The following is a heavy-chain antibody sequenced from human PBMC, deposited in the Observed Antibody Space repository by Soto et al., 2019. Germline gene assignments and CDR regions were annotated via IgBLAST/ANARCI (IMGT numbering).Heavy chain of an antibody. D-gene: IGHD1-7*01. CDR3: AKYRGVYNWNYLNYIDY. CDR1: GFTFSSYG. Sequence: GGSLRLSCAASGFTFSSYGMHWVRQAPGKGLEWVAVISYDGSNKYYADSVKGRFTISRDNSKNTLYLQMNSLRAEDTAVYYCAKYRGVYNWNYLNYIDYWGQGTLVTVSS. CDR2: ISYDGSNK. J-gene: IGHJ4*02. V-gene: IGHV3-30*18.